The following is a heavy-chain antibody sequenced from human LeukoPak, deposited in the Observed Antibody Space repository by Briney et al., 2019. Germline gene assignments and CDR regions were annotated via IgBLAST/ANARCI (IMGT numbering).Heavy chain of an antibody. J-gene: IGHJ4*02. CDR1: GGSISSGGYY. Sequence: PSQTLSLTCTVSGGSISSGGYYWSWIRQHPGKGLEWIGYIYYRGSTYYNPYLKSRVTISVDTSKNQFSLKLTSVTAADTAVYYCARKLLFSNYFDYWGQGTLVTVSS. V-gene: IGHV4-31*03. CDR3: ARKLLFSNYFDY. CDR2: IYYRGST. D-gene: IGHD2-2*01.